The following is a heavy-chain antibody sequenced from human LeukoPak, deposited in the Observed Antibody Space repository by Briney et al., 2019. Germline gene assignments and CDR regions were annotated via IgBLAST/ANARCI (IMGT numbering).Heavy chain of an antibody. J-gene: IGHJ5*02. CDR2: ISSSSSTI. CDR3: ARDIEGGGFDP. D-gene: IGHD3-16*01. V-gene: IGHV3-48*01. CDR1: GFTFSSYS. Sequence: GGSLRLSCAASGFTFSSYSMNWVRQAPGKGLEWVSYISSSSSTIYYADSVKGRFTISRDNSKNTLYLQMNSLRAEDTAVYYCARDIEGGGFDPWGQGTLVTVSS.